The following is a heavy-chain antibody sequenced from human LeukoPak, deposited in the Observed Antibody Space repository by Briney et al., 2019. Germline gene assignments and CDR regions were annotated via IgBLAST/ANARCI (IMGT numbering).Heavy chain of an antibody. Sequence: SETLSLTCAVDGGSFSGYYWTWIRQPPGKGLEWIGEINHRGNTNYNPSLESRVAISAATSKNHFSLNLSSVTAADTAVYYCARGRYDRRGSYDLVQTKAFDYWGQGTLVTVSP. CDR1: GGSFSGYY. D-gene: IGHD3-22*01. CDR3: ARGRYDRRGSYDLVQTKAFDY. CDR2: INHRGNT. V-gene: IGHV4-34*01. J-gene: IGHJ4*02.